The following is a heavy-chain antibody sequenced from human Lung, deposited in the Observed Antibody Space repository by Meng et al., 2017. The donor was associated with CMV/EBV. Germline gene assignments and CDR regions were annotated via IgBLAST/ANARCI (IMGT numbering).Heavy chain of an antibody. CDR1: GFSLNTIGEA. V-gene: IGHV2-5*02. Sequence: QITLKESGPTLVKPTQTLPLTCHFSGFSLNTIGEAVAWIRQPPGKALEWLALIYWDDDKRYSPSLKNRLTINKDTSKNQVVLTLANMDPVDTATYYCALRPLLSARVRGHWFDPWGQGTLVTVSS. D-gene: IGHD3-10*01. CDR3: ALRPLLSARVRGHWFDP. CDR2: IYWDDDK. J-gene: IGHJ5*02.